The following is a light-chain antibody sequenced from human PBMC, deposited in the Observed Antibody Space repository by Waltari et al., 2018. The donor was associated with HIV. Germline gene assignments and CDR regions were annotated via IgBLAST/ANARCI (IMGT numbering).Light chain of an antibody. V-gene: IGKV3-20*01. CDR2: GSS. J-gene: IGKJ2*01. CDR1: QSVSSSY. Sequence: EIVLTQSPGTPSLSPGERATLPCRASQSVSSSYLAWYQQKPGQAPNLLIYGSSSRATGIPDRFSGSGSGTDFTLTISRLEPEDFAVYYCQQYGSSPLTFGQGTKLEIK. CDR3: QQYGSSPLT.